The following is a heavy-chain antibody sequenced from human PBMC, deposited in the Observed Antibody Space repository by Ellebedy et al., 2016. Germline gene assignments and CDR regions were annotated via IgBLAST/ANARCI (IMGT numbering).Heavy chain of an antibody. D-gene: IGHD1-26*01. J-gene: IGHJ4*02. CDR1: GGSISSYY. V-gene: IGHV4-59*01. Sequence: SETLSLTCTVPGGSISSYYWSWIRQPQGKGLEWVGYIYYSGSTNYNPPLKSRVTISVDTSKNQFSLKLSSVTAADTAVYYRATSRELVEWGQGTLVTVSS. CDR2: IYYSGST. CDR3: ATSRELVE.